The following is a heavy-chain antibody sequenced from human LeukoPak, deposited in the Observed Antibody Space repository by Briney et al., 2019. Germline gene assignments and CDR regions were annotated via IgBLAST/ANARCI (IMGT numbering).Heavy chain of an antibody. CDR1: GYTFVTYG. J-gene: IGHJ4*02. Sequence: GASVKVSCKASGYTFVTYGINWMRQAPGQGPEWIGWISTYNGNTKYALKFQDRVTLTRDTSTTTAYMELKSLTSDDRAVYYCARASFDHWGQGTLVIVSS. V-gene: IGHV1-18*01. CDR2: ISTYNGNT. CDR3: ARASFDH.